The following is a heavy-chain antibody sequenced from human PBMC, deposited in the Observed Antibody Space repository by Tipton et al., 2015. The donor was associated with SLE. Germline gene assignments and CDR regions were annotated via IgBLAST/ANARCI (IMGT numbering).Heavy chain of an antibody. D-gene: IGHD3-16*01. CDR2: LSYSGST. J-gene: IGHJ4*02. CDR1: GASIRSQY. V-gene: IGHV4-59*11. Sequence: LRLSCRVSGASIRSQYWGWIRQSPEKGLEWIGYLSYSGSTNYNPSLESRVTISVDTSKNQFSLKLSSVTAADTAIYYCARADPLRFDSWGQGSLVTVSS. CDR3: ARADPLRFDS.